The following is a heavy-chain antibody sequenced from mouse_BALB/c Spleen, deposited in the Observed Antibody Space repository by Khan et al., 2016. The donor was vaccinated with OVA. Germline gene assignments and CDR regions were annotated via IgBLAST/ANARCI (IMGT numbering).Heavy chain of an antibody. Sequence: EVQVVESGGDLVKPGGSLKLSCAASGFTFSTYGMSWVRQTPDKRLEWVAALSSGGSYTYYPDSVKGRFIISRDNAKNTLYLQMSSLKSEDTAMYYGTRLAYYYNSEGFAYWGQGTLVTVSA. V-gene: IGHV5-6*01. CDR3: TRLAYYYNSEGFAY. CDR2: LSSGGSYT. D-gene: IGHD1-1*01. CDR1: GFTFSTYG. J-gene: IGHJ3*01.